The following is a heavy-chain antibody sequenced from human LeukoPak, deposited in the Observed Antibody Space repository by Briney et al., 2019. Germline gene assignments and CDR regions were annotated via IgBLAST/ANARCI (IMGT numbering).Heavy chain of an antibody. V-gene: IGHV3-30-3*01. D-gene: IGHD3-22*01. CDR2: ISYDGSNK. CDR3: ARNDYDSSGYYFDY. J-gene: IGHJ4*02. CDR1: GFTFSSYA. Sequence: PGGSLRLSCAASGFTFSSYAMHWVRQAPGKGLEWVAVISYDGSNKYYADSVKGRFTISRDNSKNTLYLQMNSLRAEDTAVYYCARNDYDSSGYYFDYWGQGTLVTVSS.